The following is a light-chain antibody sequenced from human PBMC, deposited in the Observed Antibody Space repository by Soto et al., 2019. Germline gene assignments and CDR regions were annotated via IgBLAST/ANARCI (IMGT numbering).Light chain of an antibody. V-gene: IGKV1-33*01. CDR1: QGISKY. Sequence: DIQMTQSPSSLSASVGDRVTITCQASQGISKYLNWYQHRPGKAPKVLIFDASNLETGVPSRFSGSGSERHFTLTITSLQPEDFATYYCQQYDEIPFTFGPGTTVDI. J-gene: IGKJ3*01. CDR2: DAS. CDR3: QQYDEIPFT.